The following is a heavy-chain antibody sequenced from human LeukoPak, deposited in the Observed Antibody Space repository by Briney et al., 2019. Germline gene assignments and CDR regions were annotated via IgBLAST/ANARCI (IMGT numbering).Heavy chain of an antibody. CDR3: ARVSPIAVAGSSYYYAIDV. CDR1: GGSISNYY. D-gene: IGHD6-19*01. V-gene: IGHV4-4*07. J-gene: IGHJ6*02. Sequence: SETLSLTCNVSGGSISNYYWTWIRQPAGRGLEWIGRIYSSGTTTYNPSLKSRVAMSVDTSRNQFSLKLSSVTAADTAVYYCARVSPIAVAGSSYYYAIDVWGQGTTVTVSS. CDR2: IYSSGTT.